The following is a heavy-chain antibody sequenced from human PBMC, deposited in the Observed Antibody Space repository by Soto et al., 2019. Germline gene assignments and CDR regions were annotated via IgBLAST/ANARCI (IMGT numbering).Heavy chain of an antibody. Sequence: GGSLRLSCAASGFTFSSYAMSWVRQAPGEGLEWVSSISSSSSYIYYADSVKGRFTISRDNAKNSLYLQMNSLRAEDTAVYYCARGNYNYYDSSGYYYFDYWGQGT. CDR1: GFTFSSYA. CDR2: ISSSSSYI. V-gene: IGHV3-21*01. CDR3: ARGNYNYYDSSGYYYFDY. D-gene: IGHD3-22*01. J-gene: IGHJ4*02.